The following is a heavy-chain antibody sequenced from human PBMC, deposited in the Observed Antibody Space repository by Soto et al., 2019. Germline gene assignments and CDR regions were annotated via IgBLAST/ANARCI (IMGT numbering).Heavy chain of an antibody. J-gene: IGHJ4*02. CDR1: GFTFSSYG. CDR2: ISYDGSNK. V-gene: IGHV3-30*03. Sequence: GGSLRLSCAASGFTFSSYGMHWVRQAPGKGLEWVAVISYDGSNKYYADSVKGRFTLSRDNSKNMLYLQMNGLRAEDTAVYYCARDPSHGSGTYLDYWGQGTPVTVSS. CDR3: ARDPSHGSGTYLDY. D-gene: IGHD3-10*01.